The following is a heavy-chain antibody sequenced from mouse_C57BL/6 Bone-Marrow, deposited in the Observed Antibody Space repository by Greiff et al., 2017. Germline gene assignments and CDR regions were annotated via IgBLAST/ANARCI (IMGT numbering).Heavy chain of an antibody. Sequence: QVQLQQSGPELVKPGASVKISCKASGYAFSSSWMNWVKQRPGKGLEWIGRIYPGDGDTNYNGKFKGKATLTADKSSSTAYMQLSSLTSEDSAVDFCARWATGTGSMDYWGQGTSVTVSS. J-gene: IGHJ4*01. CDR2: IYPGDGDT. V-gene: IGHV1-82*01. D-gene: IGHD4-1*02. CDR3: ARWATGTGSMDY. CDR1: GYAFSSSW.